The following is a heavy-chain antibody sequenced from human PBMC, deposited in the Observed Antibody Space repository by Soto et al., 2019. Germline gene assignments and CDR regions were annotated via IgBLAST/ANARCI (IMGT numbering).Heavy chain of an antibody. CDR1: GGSISSGGYY. Sequence: QVQLQESGPGLVKPSQTLSLTCTVSGGSISSGGYYWSWIRQHPGKGLEWIGYIYYSGSTYYNPALKSRVTVSVDTSKNQFSLKLSSVTAADTAVYYCARVNEGGNSYGMDVWGQGTTVTVSS. D-gene: IGHD2-21*02. V-gene: IGHV4-31*03. CDR3: ARVNEGGNSYGMDV. CDR2: IYYSGST. J-gene: IGHJ6*02.